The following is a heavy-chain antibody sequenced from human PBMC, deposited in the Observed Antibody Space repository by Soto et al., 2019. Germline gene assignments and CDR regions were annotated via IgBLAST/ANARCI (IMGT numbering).Heavy chain of an antibody. CDR2: ISDSGNT. Sequence: SETLSLTCTVSGGSISSRSHHWGWIRQAPGRGLEWIGTISDSGNTYSNSSLRGRVTISVDPAKNQFSLKLRSMTAADTAVYYCASWVAAAVLWSSGIHYWGQGNMVTVSS. J-gene: IGHJ4*02. D-gene: IGHD6-13*01. CDR1: GGSISSRSHH. CDR3: ASWVAAAVLWSSGIHY. V-gene: IGHV4-39*01.